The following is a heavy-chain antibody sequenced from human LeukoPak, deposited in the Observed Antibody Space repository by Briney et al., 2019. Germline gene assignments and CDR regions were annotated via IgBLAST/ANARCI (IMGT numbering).Heavy chain of an antibody. CDR1: GFTFSDYY. D-gene: IGHD2-8*01. V-gene: IGHV3-11*01. J-gene: IGHJ6*02. Sequence: GGSLRLSCAASGFTFSDYYMTWLRQAPGKGLEWLSYISNSGSTVFYADPVKGRFTVSSDNAKRSLYLQIESLRDDDTAVYHCALGTINKDFYFGRDVWGQGTTVTVSS. CDR2: ISNSGSTV. CDR3: ALGTINKDFYFGRDV.